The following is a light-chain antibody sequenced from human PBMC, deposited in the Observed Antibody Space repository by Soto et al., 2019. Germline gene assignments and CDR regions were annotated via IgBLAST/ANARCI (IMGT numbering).Light chain of an antibody. CDR2: DAS. V-gene: IGKV1-33*01. CDR3: QQWENVPLT. J-gene: IGKJ4*01. Sequence: DIRMTQSPPSLSASVGDRVTITCQASYDIKNYLNWYQQKPGKAPRLLIYDASHLETGVPSRFSGSGSGTDFIFTITNLQPEDFATYYCQQWENVPLTFGEGTKVDIK. CDR1: YDIKNY.